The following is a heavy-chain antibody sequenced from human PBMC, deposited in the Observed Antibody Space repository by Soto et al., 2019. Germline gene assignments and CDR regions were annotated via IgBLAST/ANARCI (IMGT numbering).Heavy chain of an antibody. CDR3: AKAGGFTIFGRLYGMDV. D-gene: IGHD3-3*01. V-gene: IGHV3-23*01. J-gene: IGHJ6*02. Sequence: GGSLRLSCAASGFTFSSYAMSWVRQAPGKGLEWVSAISGSGGSTYYADSVKGRFTISRDNSKNTLYLQMNSLRAEDTAVYYCAKAGGFTIFGRLYGMDVWGQGTTVTSP. CDR1: GFTFSSYA. CDR2: ISGSGGST.